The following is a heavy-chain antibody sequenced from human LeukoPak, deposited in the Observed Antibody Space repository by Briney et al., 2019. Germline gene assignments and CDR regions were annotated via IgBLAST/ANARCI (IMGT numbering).Heavy chain of an antibody. J-gene: IGHJ4*02. CDR3: ARIPPTVVTAYYFDY. V-gene: IGHV4-34*01. D-gene: IGHD4-23*01. CDR2: INHSGST. Sequence: SETLSLTCAVYGGSFSGYYWSWIRQPPGKGLEWIGEINHSGSTSYNPSLKSRVTISVDTSKNQFSLKLSSVTAADTAVYYCARIPPTVVTAYYFDYWGQGTLVTVSS. CDR1: GGSFSGYY.